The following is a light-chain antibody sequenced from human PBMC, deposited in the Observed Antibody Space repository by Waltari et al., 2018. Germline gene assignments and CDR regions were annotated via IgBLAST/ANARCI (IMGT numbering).Light chain of an antibody. V-gene: IGKV3-20*01. J-gene: IGKJ1*01. CDR2: GAS. Sequence: EIVLTQSPGTLSLSPGDRATLSCRASQSVTRSLAWYQQKPGQAPRLLIYGASSRATGIPGRFSGGGAVTDFSLTISRLEPEDFAMYYCQHYVSLPATFGQGTKVEIK. CDR1: QSVTRS. CDR3: QHYVSLPAT.